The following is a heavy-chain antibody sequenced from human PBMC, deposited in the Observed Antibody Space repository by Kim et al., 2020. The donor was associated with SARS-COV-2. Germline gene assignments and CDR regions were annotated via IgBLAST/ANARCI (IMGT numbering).Heavy chain of an antibody. CDR2: ISYGGNT. Sequence: SETLSLTCIVSGGSISSSGYYWGWIRQPPGKGLEWIGSISYGGNTYYNPSLKSRVTISVDTSKNQFSLNLNSVTAADTAVYYCARPHIQHIAMTRFDYWGQGTLVTVSS. J-gene: IGHJ4*02. D-gene: IGHD1-1*01. CDR3: ARPHIQHIAMTRFDY. V-gene: IGHV4-39*01. CDR1: GGSISSSGYY.